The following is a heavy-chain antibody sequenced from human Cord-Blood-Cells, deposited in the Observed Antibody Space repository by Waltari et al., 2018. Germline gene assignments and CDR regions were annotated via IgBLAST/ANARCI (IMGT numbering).Heavy chain of an antibody. D-gene: IGHD2-15*01. J-gene: IGHJ3*02. CDR1: GGSISSSSYY. Sequence: QLQLQESGPGLVKPSETLSLPCTVSGGSISSSSYYWGWLRQPPGKGLEWIGSIYYSGSTYDNPSLKSRVTISVDTSKNQFSLKLSSVTAADTAVYYCARPQGICSGGSCYSDAFDIWGQGTMVTVSS. V-gene: IGHV4-39*01. CDR3: ARPQGICSGGSCYSDAFDI. CDR2: IYYSGST.